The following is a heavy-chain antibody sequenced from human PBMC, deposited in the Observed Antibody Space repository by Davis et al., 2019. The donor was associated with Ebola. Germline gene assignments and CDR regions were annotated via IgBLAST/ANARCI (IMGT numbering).Heavy chain of an antibody. V-gene: IGHV3-7*01. CDR3: ARGSLPY. CDR1: GFTFNNFW. CDR2: INQEGNEK. J-gene: IGHJ4*02. Sequence: GSLRLSCAASGFTFNNFWMSWVRQSPGKGLEWVANINQEGNEKYYVDSVKGRFTITRDNAKNSLSLQMISLRVEDSAIYYCARGSLPYWGPGTLVTVSS. D-gene: IGHD3-16*01.